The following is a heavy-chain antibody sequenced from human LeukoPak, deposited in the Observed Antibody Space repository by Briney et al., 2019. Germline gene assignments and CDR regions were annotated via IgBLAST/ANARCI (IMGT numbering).Heavy chain of an antibody. J-gene: IGHJ4*02. Sequence: SETLSLTCAVYGGSFSSYYWSWIRQPPGEGLEWIGEVNHSASTNYNSSLKSRDTISVDKSENHFSLKLRSVTAADTAVYYCASRRVMTRSFKYWGQGTLVTVSS. V-gene: IGHV4-34*01. CDR2: VNHSAST. CDR1: GGSFSSYY. D-gene: IGHD2-8*01. CDR3: ASRRVMTRSFKY.